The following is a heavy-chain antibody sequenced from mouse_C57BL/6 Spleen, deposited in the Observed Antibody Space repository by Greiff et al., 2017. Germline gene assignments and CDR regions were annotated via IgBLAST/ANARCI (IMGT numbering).Heavy chain of an antibody. Sequence: EVLLVESGGGLVKPGGSLKLSCAASGFTFSDYGMHWVRPAPEMGLEWVAYISSRSSTIYSDDTEKGRFTISRYNAKNTLILQMTGLGAEDSVMYDCDRDCSGSYWGQGTTLTVSS. CDR2: ISSRSSTI. J-gene: IGHJ2*01. CDR1: GFTFSDYG. CDR3: DRDCSGSY. V-gene: IGHV5-17*01. D-gene: IGHD3-2*02.